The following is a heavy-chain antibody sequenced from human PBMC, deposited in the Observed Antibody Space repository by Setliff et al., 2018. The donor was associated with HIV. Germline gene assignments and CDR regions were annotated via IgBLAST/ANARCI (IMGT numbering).Heavy chain of an antibody. D-gene: IGHD6-19*01. Sequence: PSETLSLTCAVYGASFSHYYWGWIRQPPGKGLEWIGEVNDSGSANYNPSLKSRVTISVDTSKSQFSLKLSSVTAADTALYYCASMERGSGFSNRNYFDYWGQGTLVTVSS. J-gene: IGHJ4*02. V-gene: IGHV4-34*01. CDR3: ASMERGSGFSNRNYFDY. CDR1: GASFSHYY. CDR2: VNDSGSA.